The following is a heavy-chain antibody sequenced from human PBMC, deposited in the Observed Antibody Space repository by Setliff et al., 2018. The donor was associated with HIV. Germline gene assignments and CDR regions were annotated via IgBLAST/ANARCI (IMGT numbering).Heavy chain of an antibody. D-gene: IGHD3-22*01. CDR3: VRGMTSYDSSGYSIPYYFDY. V-gene: IGHV1-18*01. CDR2: IGTYNGDT. CDR1: GYTFTTSG. Sequence: GASVKVSCKASGYTFTTSGVSWFRQAPGQGLEWMGWIGTYNGDTKFAQRFQGRVTMARDTSTDTLYMGLSSLTSEDTAVYYCVRGMTSYDSSGYSIPYYFDYWGQGTLVTSPQ. J-gene: IGHJ4*02.